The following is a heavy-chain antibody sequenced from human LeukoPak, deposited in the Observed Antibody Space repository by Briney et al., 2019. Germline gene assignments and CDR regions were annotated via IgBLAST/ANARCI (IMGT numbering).Heavy chain of an antibody. Sequence: KTSETLSLTCTVSGYPISSGYYWGWIRQPPGKGLEWIGSIYHSGSTYYNPSLKSRVTISVDPSMHHFSLKLSSVTAADTAVYCCAREGYYDFWSGYYRGNWFDPWGQRTLVTVSS. CDR3: AREGYYDFWSGYYRGNWFDP. CDR2: IYHSGST. D-gene: IGHD3-3*01. J-gene: IGHJ5*02. CDR1: GYPISSGYY. V-gene: IGHV4-38-2*02.